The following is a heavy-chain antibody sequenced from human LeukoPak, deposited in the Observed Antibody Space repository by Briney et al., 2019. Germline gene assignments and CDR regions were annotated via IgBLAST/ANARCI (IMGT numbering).Heavy chain of an antibody. CDR2: IYSGGSA. CDR3: TTLQRGFSYGPFDY. CDR1: GFTFSNYW. V-gene: IGHV3-53*01. D-gene: IGHD5-18*01. J-gene: IGHJ4*02. Sequence: GGSLRLSCAASGFTFSNYWMTWVRQTPGKGLEWVSIIYSGGSASYADSVKGRFTISRDISKNTLYLQMNSLRVEDTAVYYCTTLQRGFSYGPFDYWGQGTLVTVSS.